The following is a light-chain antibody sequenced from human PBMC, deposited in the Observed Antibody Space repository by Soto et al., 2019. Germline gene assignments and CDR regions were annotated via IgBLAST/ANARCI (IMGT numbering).Light chain of an antibody. J-gene: IGKJ4*01. Sequence: EIVWTQSPGTLSLSPGEIATLFGSASQTVRNNYLAWYQQKPGQAPRLLIYDASSRATGIPDRFSGGGSGTDFTLTISRLEPEDFAVYYCQQFSSYPLTFGGGTKVDIK. CDR2: DAS. CDR3: QQFSSYPLT. V-gene: IGKV3-20*01. CDR1: QTVRNNY.